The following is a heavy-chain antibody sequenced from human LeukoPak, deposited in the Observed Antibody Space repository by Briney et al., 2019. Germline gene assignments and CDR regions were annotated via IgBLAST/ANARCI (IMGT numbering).Heavy chain of an antibody. CDR2: ISFDGNII. Sequence: GGSLRLSCAASGFMFSDYGMYWVCQAPGKGLEWVAVISFDGNIIKYADSVKGRFTISRDNSKNTVYLQMNYLRAEDTAMYYCAKDQDGSGIYDYWGQGTLVTVSS. J-gene: IGHJ4*02. V-gene: IGHV3-30*18. CDR3: AKDQDGSGIYDY. CDR1: GFMFSDYG. D-gene: IGHD3-10*01.